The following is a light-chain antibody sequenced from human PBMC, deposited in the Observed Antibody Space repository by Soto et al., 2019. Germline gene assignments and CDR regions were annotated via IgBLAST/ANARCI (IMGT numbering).Light chain of an antibody. V-gene: IGKV3-20*01. CDR3: QQYGSSTWT. CDR2: GAS. Sequence: EIVLTQSPGTLSLSPGERATLSCRASQSVSSSYLAWYQQKPGQAPRLLIYGASSRATGILDRFSGSGSGTDFTFTISRLEPEDFAVYYCQQYGSSTWTFGQGTKVDIK. J-gene: IGKJ1*01. CDR1: QSVSSSY.